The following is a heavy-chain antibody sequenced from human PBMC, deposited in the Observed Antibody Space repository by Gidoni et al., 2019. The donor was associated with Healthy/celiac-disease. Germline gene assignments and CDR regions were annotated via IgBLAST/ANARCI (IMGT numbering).Heavy chain of an antibody. CDR2: IYSGGST. CDR1: GFTVSSNY. CDR3: ARDYGVDYWYFDL. Sequence: EVQLVESGGGLVQPGGSLRLSCAASGFTVSSNYMSWVRQAPGKGLGWVSVIYSGGSTYYADSVKGRFTISRDNSKNTLYLQMNSLRAEDTAVYYCARDYGVDYWYFDLWGRGTLVTVSS. V-gene: IGHV3-66*01. J-gene: IGHJ2*01. D-gene: IGHD4-17*01.